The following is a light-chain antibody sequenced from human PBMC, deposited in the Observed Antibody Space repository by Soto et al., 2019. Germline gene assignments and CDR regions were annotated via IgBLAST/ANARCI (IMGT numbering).Light chain of an antibody. CDR2: VVN. J-gene: IGLJ3*02. CDR1: SSDVGGYNY. V-gene: IGLV2-11*01. Sequence: QSALTQPRSVSGSPGQSVTISCTGTSSDVGGYNYVSWYQQHPGKVPKLMIFVVNKRPSGVPDRFSGSKSGNTASLTISGLQSEDEADYHCCSYAGSNILMFGGGTKVTVL. CDR3: CSYAGSNILM.